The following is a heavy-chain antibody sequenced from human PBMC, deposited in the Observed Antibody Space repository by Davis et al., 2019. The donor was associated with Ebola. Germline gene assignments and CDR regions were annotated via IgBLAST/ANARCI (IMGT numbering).Heavy chain of an antibody. D-gene: IGHD1-7*01. V-gene: IGHV3-30-3*01. CDR1: GFTFGSYA. CDR3: VRDIFATIRGTRGAFDI. J-gene: IGHJ3*02. CDR2: ISDDGSNK. Sequence: GESLKISCAASGFTFGSYAIHWVRQAPGKGLEWVALISDDGSNKYYADSVKGRFTISRDNSKNTVYLQMNSLRSDDTAVYYCVRDIFATIRGTRGAFDIWGQGTMVTVSS.